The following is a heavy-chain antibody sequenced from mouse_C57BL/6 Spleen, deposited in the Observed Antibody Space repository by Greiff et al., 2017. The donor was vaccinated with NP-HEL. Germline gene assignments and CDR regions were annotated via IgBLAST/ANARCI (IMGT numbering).Heavy chain of an antibody. Sequence: QVQLQQSGPELVKPGASVKMSCKASGYTFTSYWITWVKQRPGQGLEWIGDIYPGSGSTNYNEKFKSKATLTVDTSSSTAYMQLSSLTSEDSAVYYCARLEGHYCGNFDYWGQGTTLTVSS. D-gene: IGHD1-1*01. CDR2: IYPGSGST. CDR3: ARLEGHYCGNFDY. CDR1: GYTFTSYW. V-gene: IGHV1-55*01. J-gene: IGHJ2*01.